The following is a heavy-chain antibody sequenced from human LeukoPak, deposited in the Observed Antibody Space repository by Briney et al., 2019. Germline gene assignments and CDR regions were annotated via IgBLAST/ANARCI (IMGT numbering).Heavy chain of an antibody. CDR2: VNPDSGVT. V-gene: IGHV1-2*02. Sequence: GASVKVSCKASGYTFTSYYMHWVRQAPGQGLEWMGWVNPDSGVTNYPQKFQGRVTMTRDTSSSTAYMELIRLRSDDTAVYYCARDGTFDIWGQRTMVTVSS. CDR1: GYTFTSYY. CDR3: ARDGTFDI. J-gene: IGHJ3*02. D-gene: IGHD2-15*01.